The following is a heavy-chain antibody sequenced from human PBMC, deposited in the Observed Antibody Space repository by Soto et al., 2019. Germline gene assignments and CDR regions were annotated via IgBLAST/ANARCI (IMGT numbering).Heavy chain of an antibody. V-gene: IGHV3-73*01. J-gene: IGHJ2*01. D-gene: IGHD1-20*01. CDR2: IRSKANSYAT. Sequence: GGSLRLSCAASGFTFSGSAMHWVRQASGKGLEWVGRIRSKANSYATAYAASVKGRFTISRDDSKNTAYLQMNSLKTEDTAVYYCTRLTGHSLDYWYFDLWGRGTLVTVSS. CDR1: GFTFSGSA. CDR3: TRLTGHSLDYWYFDL.